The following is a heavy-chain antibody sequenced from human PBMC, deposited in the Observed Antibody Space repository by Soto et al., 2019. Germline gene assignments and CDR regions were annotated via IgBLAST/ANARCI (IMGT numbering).Heavy chain of an antibody. CDR3: AARERVGAFDI. V-gene: IGHV1-69*01. CDR1: GGTLSNYA. CDR2: IIPILGSA. Sequence: QVQLVQSGAEVKKPGSSVKVSCKASGGTLSNYAISWVRQAPGQGLEWMGGIIPILGSANYAQKLQDRVTITADESTSTTYMELSSLRSEDAAVYYCAARERVGAFDIWGQGTVVTVSS. J-gene: IGHJ3*02. D-gene: IGHD1-26*01.